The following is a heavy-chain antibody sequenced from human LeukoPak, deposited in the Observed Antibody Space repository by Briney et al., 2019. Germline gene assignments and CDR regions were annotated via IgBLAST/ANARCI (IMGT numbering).Heavy chain of an antibody. CDR2: IYYSGST. Sequence: SETLSLTCTVSGGSISSYYWSWIRQPQGKGLEWIGYIYYSGSTNYNPSLKSRVTISVDTSKNQFSLKLSSVTAADTAVYYCARDLYSGSPRRREYFQHWGQGTLVTISS. CDR1: GGSISSYY. CDR3: ARDLYSGSPRRREYFQH. J-gene: IGHJ1*01. D-gene: IGHD1-26*01. V-gene: IGHV4-59*01.